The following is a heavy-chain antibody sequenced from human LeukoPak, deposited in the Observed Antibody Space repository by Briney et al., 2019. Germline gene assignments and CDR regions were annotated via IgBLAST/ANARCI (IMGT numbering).Heavy chain of an antibody. V-gene: IGHV6-1*01. CDR2: TYYRSRWYN. Sequence: KPSQTLSLTCAISGDIVSSNSAAWNWIRQSPSRGLEWLGRTYYRSRWYNDYAVSVKSRITINPDTSKNQFSLQLNSLTPEDTAVYYCARDPRIATAANFDYWGQGTLVTVSS. J-gene: IGHJ4*02. D-gene: IGHD6-13*01. CDR3: ARDPRIATAANFDY. CDR1: GDIVSSNSAA.